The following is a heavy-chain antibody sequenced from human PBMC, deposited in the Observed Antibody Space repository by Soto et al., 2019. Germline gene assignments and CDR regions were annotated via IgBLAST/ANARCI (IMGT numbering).Heavy chain of an antibody. D-gene: IGHD4-17*01. CDR1: GFTFSYYT. V-gene: IGHV3-23*01. J-gene: IGHJ4*02. Sequence: EVQLLESGGDLVQPGGSLRLSCAASGFTFSYYTMSWVRQLPGKGLEWVSGINGGKGHTYYADSVKGRFTISRDNSDNTLYLQMNSVRVGDTAIYYCAKDKEPDGACDFDYWGKGTLVTVSS. CDR3: AKDKEPDGACDFDY. CDR2: INGGKGHT.